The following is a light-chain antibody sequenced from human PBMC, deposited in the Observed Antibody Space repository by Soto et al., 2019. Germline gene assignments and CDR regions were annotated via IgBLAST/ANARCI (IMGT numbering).Light chain of an antibody. V-gene: IGKV1-9*01. CDR2: SAS. CDR3: QQLSRYPLT. J-gene: IGKJ4*01. CDR1: QALSNY. Sequence: DIPLTQSPAVLSASVGDTVPLTCRASQALSNYLAWYQQKPGKAPDLLIYSASTLQSGVPSRFSGSGSETEFSLTIRALQPEDFATYYCQQLSRYPLTFGGGTKVDI.